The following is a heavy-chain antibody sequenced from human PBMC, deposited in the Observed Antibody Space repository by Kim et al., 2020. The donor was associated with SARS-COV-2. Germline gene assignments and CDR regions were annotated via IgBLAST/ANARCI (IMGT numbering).Heavy chain of an antibody. CDR3: ARGGFGI. J-gene: IGHJ3*02. Sequence: GGSLRLSCAASGFTFSSYWMHWGRQVPGKGLVWVSHIFPDGRTTDYADSVKGRFTISRDNAKNMLYLQMNSLRADDTAVYYCARGGFGIWSQGTMVTVSS. V-gene: IGHV3-74*01. CDR1: GFTFSSYW. CDR2: IFPDGRTT.